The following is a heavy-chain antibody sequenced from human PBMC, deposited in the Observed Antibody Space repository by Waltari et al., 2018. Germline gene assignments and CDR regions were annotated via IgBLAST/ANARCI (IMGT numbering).Heavy chain of an antibody. Sequence: QVQLQESGPGLVKPSETLSLTCTVSGDSISGYYWSWLRQSPGKGLEWIAYVYYTGSTYYNPSLKSRVTISVDTSKNQFSLKLSSVTAADRAVYYCARHVQRYFDWAYFDLWGQGTLVTVSS. CDR3: ARHVQRYFDWAYFDL. D-gene: IGHD3-9*01. J-gene: IGHJ4*02. V-gene: IGHV4-59*08. CDR2: VYYTGST. CDR1: GDSISGYY.